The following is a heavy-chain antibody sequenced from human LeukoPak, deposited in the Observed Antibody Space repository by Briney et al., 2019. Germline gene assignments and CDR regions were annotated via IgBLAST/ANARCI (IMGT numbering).Heavy chain of an antibody. CDR2: IIPIFGTA. CDR1: GGTFSSYA. CDR3: ARGAKMYYFDY. V-gene: IGHV1-69*05. Sequence: ASVKVSCKASGGTFSSYAISWVRQAPGQGLGWMGGIIPIFGTANYAQKFQGRVTITTDESTSTAYMELSSLRSEDTAVYYCARGAKMYYFDYWGQGTLVTVSS. D-gene: IGHD3-16*01. J-gene: IGHJ4*02.